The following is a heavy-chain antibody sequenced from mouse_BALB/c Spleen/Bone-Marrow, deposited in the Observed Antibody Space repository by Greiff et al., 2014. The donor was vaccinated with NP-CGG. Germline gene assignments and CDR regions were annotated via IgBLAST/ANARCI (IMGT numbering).Heavy chain of an antibody. V-gene: IGHV1S34*01. CDR1: DYSFTDYY. D-gene: IGHD1-1*01. Sequence: LVKTGVSVKMSCKASDYSFTDYYMHWVKQTHGRSLEWIGYISCYNGATSYNQKFKGKATFTVDTSSSTAYMQFSSLTSEDSAVYYCARSEGIYYYGSSYALDYWGQGTSVTVSS. J-gene: IGHJ4*01. CDR3: ARSEGIYYYGSSYALDY. CDR2: ISCYNGAT.